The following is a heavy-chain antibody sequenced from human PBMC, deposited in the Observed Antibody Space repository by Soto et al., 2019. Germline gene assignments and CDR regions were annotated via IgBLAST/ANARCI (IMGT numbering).Heavy chain of an antibody. CDR2: INPSCGSR. V-gene: IGHV1-46*01. CDR1: GYTFISYY. J-gene: IGHJ4*02. Sequence: SGKVACRASGYTFISYYIYWVRHAPGQGLDSAGIINPSCGSRNYAQKFLGRVTMTRDTSTIKVYMELSRPKSEDRAVYYCARVHRLTAPFDYWGQDAPIPVPS. CDR3: ARVHRLTAPFDY. D-gene: IGHD3-16*01.